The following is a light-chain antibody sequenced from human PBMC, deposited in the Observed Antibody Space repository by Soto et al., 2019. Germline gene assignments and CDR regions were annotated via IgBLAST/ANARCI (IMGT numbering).Light chain of an antibody. CDR2: AAA. CDR3: LQDHNYPLT. V-gene: IGKV1-6*02. Sequence: AIQMAQSPSSLSASVGDRVTITCRASQGIGNDVGWFQQNPGKAPKLLIYAAATLQSGVPSRFSGSRSGTDFTLTISSLQPEDFATYYCLQDHNYPLTFGGGTKVEIK. CDR1: QGIGND. J-gene: IGKJ4*01.